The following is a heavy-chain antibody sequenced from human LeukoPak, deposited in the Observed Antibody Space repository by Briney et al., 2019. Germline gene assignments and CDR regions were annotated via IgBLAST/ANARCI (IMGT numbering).Heavy chain of an antibody. V-gene: IGHV3-74*01. CDR2: INSDGSST. D-gene: IGHD3-16*02. CDR1: GFTFSSYW. Sequence: PGGSLRLSCAASGFTFSSYWMHWVRQAPGKGLVWVSRINSDGSSTSYAASVKGRFTISRDNAKNTLYLQMNSLRAEDTAVYYCAREGLYGGNWFDPWGQGTLVTVSS. CDR3: AREGLYGGNWFDP. J-gene: IGHJ5*02.